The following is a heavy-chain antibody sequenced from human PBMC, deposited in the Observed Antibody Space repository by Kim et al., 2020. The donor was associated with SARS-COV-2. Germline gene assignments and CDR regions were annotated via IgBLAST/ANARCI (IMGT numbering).Heavy chain of an antibody. V-gene: IGHV5-51*01. Sequence: GESLKISCKGSGYSFTSYWIGWVRQMPGKGLEWMGIIYSGDSDTRYSPSFQGQVTISADKSISTAYLQWSSLKASDTAMYYCARYPYYYDSNGYYYHRVDYWGQGTLVTVSA. CDR1: GYSFTSYW. D-gene: IGHD3-22*01. J-gene: IGHJ4*02. CDR3: ARYPYYYDSNGYYYHRVDY. CDR2: IYSGDSDT.